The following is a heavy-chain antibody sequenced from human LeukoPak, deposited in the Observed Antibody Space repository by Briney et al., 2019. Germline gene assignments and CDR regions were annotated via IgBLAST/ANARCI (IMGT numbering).Heavy chain of an antibody. Sequence: GGSLRLSCAASGFTFSSYEMNWVRQAPGKGLEWVSYISSSSTIYYADSVKGRFTISRDNAKNSLYLQMNSLRAEDTAVYYCAKDLVTGSLDYWGQGTLVTVSS. CDR3: AKDLVTGSLDY. D-gene: IGHD3-10*01. CDR1: GFTFSSYE. V-gene: IGHV3-48*03. CDR2: ISSSSTI. J-gene: IGHJ4*02.